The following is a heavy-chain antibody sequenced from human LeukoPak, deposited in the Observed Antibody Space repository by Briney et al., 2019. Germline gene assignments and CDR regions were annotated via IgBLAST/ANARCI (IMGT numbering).Heavy chain of an antibody. CDR1: GGSISSYY. Sequence: SETLSLTCTVSGGSISSYYWSWIRQPAGKGLEWIGRIYPGGSTNYNPSLKSRVTISLDKSKNQFSLELNSVTAADTAVYYCARDGRGYYGSGSYYDYWGQGTLVTVSS. CDR2: IYPGGST. D-gene: IGHD3-10*01. J-gene: IGHJ4*02. CDR3: ARDGRGYYGSGSYYDY. V-gene: IGHV4-4*07.